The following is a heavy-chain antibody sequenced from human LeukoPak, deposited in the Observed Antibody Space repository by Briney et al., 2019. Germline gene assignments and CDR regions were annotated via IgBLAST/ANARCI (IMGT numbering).Heavy chain of an antibody. D-gene: IGHD3-3*01. J-gene: IGHJ4*02. CDR2: ISSNGGST. CDR3: VNVIRVLRFLEWLPPDY. Sequence: PGGSLRLSCSASGFTFSSYAMHWVRQAPGKGLEYVSAISSNGGSTYYADSVKGRFTISRDNSKNTLYLQMSSLRAEDTAVYYCVNVIRVLRFLEWLPPDYWGQGTLVTVSS. CDR1: GFTFSSYA. V-gene: IGHV3-64D*06.